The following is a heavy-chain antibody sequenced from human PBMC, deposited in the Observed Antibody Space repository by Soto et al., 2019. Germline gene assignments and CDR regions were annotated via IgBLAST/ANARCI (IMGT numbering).Heavy chain of an antibody. V-gene: IGHV1-18*01. Sequence: QVELVQSGAEVKKPGASVKVSCKASGYTFPSSTISWLRQAPGQGLEWMGWINAYNGDTKYAHRLQGRVTMTTGTSPNTAYSELARQTSNDTAMYYCASDNYGDSDYWGQGTLVTVSS. J-gene: IGHJ4*02. CDR1: GYTFPSST. CDR2: INAYNGDT. D-gene: IGHD4-17*01. CDR3: ASDNYGDSDY.